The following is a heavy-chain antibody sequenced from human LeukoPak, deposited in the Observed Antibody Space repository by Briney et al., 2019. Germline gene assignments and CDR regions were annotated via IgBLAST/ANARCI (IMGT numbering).Heavy chain of an antibody. J-gene: IGHJ6*03. CDR2: IYTSGST. Sequence: SQTLSLTCTVSGGSISSGSYYWRWLRQPAGKGLEWIGRIYTSGSTNYNPSLKSRVTISVDTSKNQFSLKLSSVTAADTAVYYCARQDTAKHGGLWYHYMDVWGKGTTVTVSS. D-gene: IGHD5-18*01. CDR3: ARQDTAKHGGLWYHYMDV. V-gene: IGHV4-61*02. CDR1: GGSISSGSYY.